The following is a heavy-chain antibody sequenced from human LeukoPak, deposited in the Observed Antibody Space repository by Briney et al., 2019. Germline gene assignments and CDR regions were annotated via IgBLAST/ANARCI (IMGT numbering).Heavy chain of an antibody. CDR1: GYTFTSYG. CDR2: ISAYNGNT. CDR3: ARDGPDPSGYNSFDY. Sequence: APVKVSCKASGYTFTSYGISWVRQAPGQGLEWMGWISAYNGNTNYAQKLQGRVTMTTDTSTSTAYMELRSLRSDDTAVYYCARDGPDPSGYNSFDYWGQGTLVTVSS. D-gene: IGHD5-24*01. J-gene: IGHJ4*02. V-gene: IGHV1-18*01.